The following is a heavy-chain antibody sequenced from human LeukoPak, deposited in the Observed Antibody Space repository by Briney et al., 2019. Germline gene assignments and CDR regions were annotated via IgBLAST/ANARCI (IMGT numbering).Heavy chain of an antibody. V-gene: IGHV3-23*01. CDR3: AKESGDDSSGYYEVFDY. CDR1: GFTFTGHT. Sequence: QPGGSLRLSCTASGFTFTGHTMTWFRQAPGKGLEWVSVISGTGGSTNHADSVKGRFTISRDNSKNTLYLQMNSLRAEDTAVYCCAKESGDDSSGYYEVFDYWGQGTLVTVSS. CDR2: ISGTGGST. D-gene: IGHD3-22*01. J-gene: IGHJ4*02.